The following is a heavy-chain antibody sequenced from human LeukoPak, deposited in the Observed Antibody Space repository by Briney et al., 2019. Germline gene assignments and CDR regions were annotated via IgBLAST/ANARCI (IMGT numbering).Heavy chain of an antibody. D-gene: IGHD3-10*01. Sequence: SETLSLTYTVSGGSISSYYWSWIRQPPGKGLEWIGYIYYSGSTNYNPSLKSRVTISVDTSKNQFSLKLSSVTAADTAVYYCARTYYYGSGSYYPHAWGQGTLVTVSS. J-gene: IGHJ5*02. CDR1: GGSISSYY. CDR2: IYYSGST. V-gene: IGHV4-59*08. CDR3: ARTYYYGSGSYYPHA.